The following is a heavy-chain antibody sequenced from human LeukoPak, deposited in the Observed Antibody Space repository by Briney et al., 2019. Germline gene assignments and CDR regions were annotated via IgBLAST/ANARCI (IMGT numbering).Heavy chain of an antibody. D-gene: IGHD3-3*01. V-gene: IGHV3-23*01. CDR3: AKDGRPSIHPYYDFWKTYYYYGMDV. CDR1: GFTFSSYA. Sequence: GGSLRLSCAASGFTFSSYAMSWVRQAPGKGLEWVSAISGSGGSTYYADSVKGRFTISRDNSKNTLYLQMNSLRAEDTAVYYCAKDGRPSIHPYYDFWKTYYYYGMDVWGQGTTVTVSS. J-gene: IGHJ6*02. CDR2: ISGSGGST.